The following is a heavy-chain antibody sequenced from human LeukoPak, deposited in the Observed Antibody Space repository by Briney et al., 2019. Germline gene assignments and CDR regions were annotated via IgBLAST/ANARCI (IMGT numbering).Heavy chain of an antibody. CDR3: AKDIDLAAEGTIFDY. CDR2: ISWKTGSV. Sequence: GRSLRLSCAASGFTLDDYAMHWVRQVPGKGLEWLSGISWKTGSVAYADSVKGRVTISRDSAKNSLYLEMNSLRVEDTAVYFCAKDIDLAAEGTIFDYWGQGTLVTVSS. CDR1: GFTLDDYA. J-gene: IGHJ4*02. D-gene: IGHD6-25*01. V-gene: IGHV3-9*01.